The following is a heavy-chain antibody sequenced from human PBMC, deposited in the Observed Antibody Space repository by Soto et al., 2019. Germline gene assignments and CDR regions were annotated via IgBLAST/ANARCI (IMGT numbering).Heavy chain of an antibody. CDR2: INHSGST. J-gene: IGHJ4*02. CDR3: ASGQGSGGY. CDR1: GGSFSGYY. Sequence: QVQLQQWGAGLLKPSETLSLTCAVYGGSFSGYYWSWIRQPPGKGLEWIGEINHSGSTNYNPSLRXRXTXXVDTSKNQFSRTLSPVTAADTAVYYCASGQGSGGYWGQGTLVTVSS. V-gene: IGHV4-34*01. D-gene: IGHD3-16*01.